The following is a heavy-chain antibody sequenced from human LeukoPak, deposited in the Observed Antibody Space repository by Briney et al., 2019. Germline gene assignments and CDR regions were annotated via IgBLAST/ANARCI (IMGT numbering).Heavy chain of an antibody. CDR2: IYYSGST. J-gene: IGHJ3*02. Sequence: SETLSLTCTVSGGSISSYYWSWIRQPPGKGLEWIGYIYYSGSTNYNPSLKSRVTISVDTSKNQFSLKLSSVTAADTAVYYCATHRLSSSWYLADAFDIWGQGTMVTVSS. V-gene: IGHV4-59*08. D-gene: IGHD6-13*01. CDR1: GGSISSYY. CDR3: ATHRLSSSWYLADAFDI.